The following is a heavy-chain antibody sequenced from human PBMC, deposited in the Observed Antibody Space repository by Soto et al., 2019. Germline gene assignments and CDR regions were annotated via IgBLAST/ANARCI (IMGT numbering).Heavy chain of an antibody. J-gene: IGHJ5*02. CDR3: GRESGETWDYEAS. Sequence: SETLSLTCTVSGDSISSYRWSWIRQPAGKGLEWIGRLNTYGNTHYNPSLKSRVTVSVDTSRNQFFLTLRSVTAADSAVYHCGRESGETWDYEASWGQGTPVTVSS. CDR2: LNTYGNT. V-gene: IGHV4-4*07. D-gene: IGHD1-7*01. CDR1: GDSISSYR.